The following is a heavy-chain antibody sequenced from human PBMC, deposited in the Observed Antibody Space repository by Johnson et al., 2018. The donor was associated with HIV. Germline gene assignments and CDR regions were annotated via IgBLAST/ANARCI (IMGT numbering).Heavy chain of an antibody. CDR2: ISFDGSNK. Sequence: QVQLVESGGGVVQPGRSLRLSCAASGFTFSSYAMHWVRQAPGKGLEWVAVISFDGSNKYYADSVKGRFTIFRDNSKNTLYLQMTSLRAEDTAVYYCARDSPGEITRVQGVIGIWGQGPMVTVSS. CDR3: ARDSPGEITRVQGVIGI. CDR1: GFTFSSYA. J-gene: IGHJ3*02. V-gene: IGHV3-30*04. D-gene: IGHD3-10*01.